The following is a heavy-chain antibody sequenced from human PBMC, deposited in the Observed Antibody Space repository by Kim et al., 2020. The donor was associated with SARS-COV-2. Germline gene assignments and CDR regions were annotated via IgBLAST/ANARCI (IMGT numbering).Heavy chain of an antibody. CDR1: GFTFSSYG. J-gene: IGHJ4*02. V-gene: IGHV3-30*18. CDR3: AKGGRITMVRGVISY. Sequence: GGSLRLSCAASGFTFSSYGMHWVRQAPGKGLEWVAVISYDGSNKYYADSVKGRFTISRDNSKNTLYLQMNSLRAEDTAVYYCAKGGRITMVRGVISYWGQGTLVTVSS. D-gene: IGHD3-10*01. CDR2: ISYDGSNK.